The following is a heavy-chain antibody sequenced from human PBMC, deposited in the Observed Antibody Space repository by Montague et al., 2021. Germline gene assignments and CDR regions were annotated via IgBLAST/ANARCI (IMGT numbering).Heavy chain of an antibody. J-gene: IGHJ4*02. CDR2: IYSSGST. V-gene: IGHV4-31*03. CDR3: ASGNDYSGNCFDY. Sequence: TLSLTCNVSGGAISSEGYYWSWIRQHPGKGLEWIGYIYSSGSTYSSPSLESRITISVDTSQNQFSLRLTSVTAAATALYFCASGNDYSGNCFDYWGQGTLVTVSS. D-gene: IGHD4-23*01. CDR1: GGAISSEGYY.